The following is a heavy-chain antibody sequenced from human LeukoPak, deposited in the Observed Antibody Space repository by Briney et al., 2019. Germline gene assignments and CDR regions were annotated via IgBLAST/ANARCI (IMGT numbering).Heavy chain of an antibody. CDR1: GFTFSSDA. Sequence: GGSLRLSCAASGFTFSSDAMHWVRQAPGKGLEWVASISYDRSAQYYADSVEGRFTVSRDNSKNTLYLQMNSLRAEDTAVYYCARDQTYYDFWSGYYNPNYYYGMDVWGQGTTVTVSS. CDR2: ISYDRSAQ. CDR3: ARDQTYYDFWSGYYNPNYYYGMDV. J-gene: IGHJ6*02. D-gene: IGHD3-3*01. V-gene: IGHV3-30*04.